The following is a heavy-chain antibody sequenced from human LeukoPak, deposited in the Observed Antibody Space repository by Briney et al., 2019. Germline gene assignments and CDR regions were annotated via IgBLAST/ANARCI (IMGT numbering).Heavy chain of an antibody. Sequence: GASVKVSCKASGYTFTGYFIHYVRQALGQGLEWMGCVNPNTGDTKYAQKFQGRVTMTRDTSISTAYMELSRPRSDDTTVYYCARQSLRNFDYWGQGTLVTVSS. CDR3: ARQSLRNFDY. CDR1: GYTFTGYF. V-gene: IGHV1-2*02. CDR2: VNPNTGDT. D-gene: IGHD5/OR15-5a*01. J-gene: IGHJ4*02.